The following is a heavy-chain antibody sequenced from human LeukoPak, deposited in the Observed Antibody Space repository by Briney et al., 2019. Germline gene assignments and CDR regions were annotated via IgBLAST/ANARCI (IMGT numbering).Heavy chain of an antibody. CDR2: IYYTGST. CDR3: ARDLGYGEFDY. Sequence: SETLSLTCTVSGGSISTHYWSWIRQPPGKGLEWIGYIYYTGSTSYNPSLKGRVTISVDTSKNQFSLKLSSMTTADTAVYYCARDLGYGEFDYWGQGTLVTVSS. D-gene: IGHD4-17*01. V-gene: IGHV4-59*11. J-gene: IGHJ4*02. CDR1: GGSISTHY.